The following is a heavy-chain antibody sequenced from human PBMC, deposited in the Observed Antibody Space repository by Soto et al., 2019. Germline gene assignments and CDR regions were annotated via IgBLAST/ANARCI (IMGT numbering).Heavy chain of an antibody. J-gene: IGHJ4*02. CDR1: GFTFSSYW. D-gene: IGHD3-10*01. CDR3: ARDMDYYGSGSYYKWFFDY. Sequence: GGSLRLSCAASGFTFSSYWMSWVRQAPGKGLEWVANIKQDGSEKYYVDSVKGRFTISRVNAKNSLYLQMNSLRAEDTAVYYCARDMDYYGSGSYYKWFFDYWGQGTLVTVSS. CDR2: IKQDGSEK. V-gene: IGHV3-7*01.